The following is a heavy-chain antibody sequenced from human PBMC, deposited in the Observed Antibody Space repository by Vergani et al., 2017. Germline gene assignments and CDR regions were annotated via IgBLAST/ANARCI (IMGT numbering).Heavy chain of an antibody. J-gene: IGHJ4*02. D-gene: IGHD2-2*01. CDR1: GGSVSSAGYY. V-gene: IGHV4-61*10. CDR3: ASHTGYCSSTSCRSLDY. CDR2: IYYSGST. Sequence: QVQLQESGPGLVKPSETLSLTCTVSGGSVSSAGYYWSWIRQPAGKGLEWIGYIYYSGSTNYNPSLKSRVTISVDSSTNQFSLKLSSVTAADTAVYYCASHTGYCSSTSCRSLDYWGQGTLVTVSS.